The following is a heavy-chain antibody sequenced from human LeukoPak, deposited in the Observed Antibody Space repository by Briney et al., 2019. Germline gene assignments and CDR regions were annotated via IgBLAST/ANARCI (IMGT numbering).Heavy chain of an antibody. J-gene: IGHJ4*02. V-gene: IGHV1-69*01. CDR3: ARRRRLRDEFDY. CDR2: IIPIFGTA. Sequence: ASVKVSCKASGGTFSSYGMRWVRQAPGQGLEWMGGIIPIFGTANYAQKFQGRVTITADESTSTAYMELSSLRSEDTAVYYCARRRRLRDEFDYWGQGTLVTVSS. D-gene: IGHD5-24*01. CDR1: GGTFSSYG.